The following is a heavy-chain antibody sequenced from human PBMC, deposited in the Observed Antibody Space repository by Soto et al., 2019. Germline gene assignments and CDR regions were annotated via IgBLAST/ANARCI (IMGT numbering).Heavy chain of an antibody. Sequence: EVQLLESGGGLVQPGGSLRLSCAASGFTFSSYAMSWVRQAPGKGLEWVSAISGSGGSTYYADSVKGRFTISRDNSKNTLYLQMNSLRAEDTAVYYCAKQLYDFWSGYYPNAFDIWGQGTMVTVSS. J-gene: IGHJ3*02. CDR1: GFTFSSYA. CDR3: AKQLYDFWSGYYPNAFDI. D-gene: IGHD3-3*01. V-gene: IGHV3-23*01. CDR2: ISGSGGST.